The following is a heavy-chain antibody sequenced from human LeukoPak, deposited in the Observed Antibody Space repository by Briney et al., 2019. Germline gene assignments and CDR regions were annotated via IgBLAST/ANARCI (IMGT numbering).Heavy chain of an antibody. J-gene: IGHJ4*02. CDR1: GYTFTSYG. CDR3: ARDSYYDILTGYYFGDY. Sequence: ASVKVSCKASGYTFTSYGISWVRQAPGQGLEWMGGISAYNGNTNYAQKLQGRVTMTTDTSTSTAYMELRSLRSDDTAVYYCARDSYYDILTGYYFGDYWGQGTLVTVSS. V-gene: IGHV1-18*01. CDR2: ISAYNGNT. D-gene: IGHD3-9*01.